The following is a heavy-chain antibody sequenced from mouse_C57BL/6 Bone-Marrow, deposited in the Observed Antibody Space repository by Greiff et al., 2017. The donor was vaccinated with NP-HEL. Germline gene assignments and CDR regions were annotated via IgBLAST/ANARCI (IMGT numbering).Heavy chain of an antibody. Sequence: VQLQQSGAELVKPGASVKLSCKASGYTFTSYWMHWVKQRPGQGLEWIGMIHPNSGSTNYNEKFKSKATLTVDKSSSTAYMQLSSLTSEDSAVYYCARGGIDGYYDYWGQGTTLTVSA. CDR2: IHPNSGST. CDR1: GYTFTSYW. J-gene: IGHJ2*01. CDR3: ARGGIDGYYDY. D-gene: IGHD2-3*01. V-gene: IGHV1-64*01.